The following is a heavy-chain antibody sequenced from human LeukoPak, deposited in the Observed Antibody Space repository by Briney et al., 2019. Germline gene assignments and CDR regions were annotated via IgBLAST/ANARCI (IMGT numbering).Heavy chain of an antibody. CDR2: INPSGGST. CDR1: GCTFTSYD. J-gene: IGHJ5*02. D-gene: IGHD1-26*01. CDR3: ARVRTAGRGRNWFDP. V-gene: IGHV1-46*01. Sequence: ASVKVSCKASGCTFTSYDINWVRQATGQGLEWMGIINPSGGSTSYAQKFQGRVTMTRDTSTSTVYMELSSLRSEDTAVYYCARVRTAGRGRNWFDPWGQGTLVTVSS.